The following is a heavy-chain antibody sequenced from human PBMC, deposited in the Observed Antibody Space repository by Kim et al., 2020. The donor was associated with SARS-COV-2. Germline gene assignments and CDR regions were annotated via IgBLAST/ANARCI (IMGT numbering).Heavy chain of an antibody. J-gene: IGHJ6*02. V-gene: IGHV1-18*01. CDR1: GYTFTSYG. CDR2: ISAYNGNT. Sequence: ASVKVSCKASGYTFTSYGISWVRQVPGQGLEWMGWISAYNGNTNYAQKLQGRVTMTTDTSTSTAYMELRSLRSDDTAVYYCARDYYDSSGYSYYYYGMDVWGQGTTVTVSS. D-gene: IGHD3-22*01. CDR3: ARDYYDSSGYSYYYYGMDV.